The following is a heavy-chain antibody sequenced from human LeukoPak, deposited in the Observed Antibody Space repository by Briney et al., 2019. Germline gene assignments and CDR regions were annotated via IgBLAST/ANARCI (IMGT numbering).Heavy chain of an antibody. J-gene: IGHJ4*02. D-gene: IGHD6-13*01. CDR2: IRSKAYGGTT. CDR1: GFTFGDYA. V-gene: IGHV3-49*04. CDR3: TRGVPSIAAAGDFDY. Sequence: GGSLRLSCTASGFTFGDYAMSWVRQAPGKGLEWVGFIRSKAYGGTTEYAASVKGRFTISRDDSKSIAYLQMNSLKTEDTAVYYCTRGVPSIAAAGDFDYWGQGTLVTVSS.